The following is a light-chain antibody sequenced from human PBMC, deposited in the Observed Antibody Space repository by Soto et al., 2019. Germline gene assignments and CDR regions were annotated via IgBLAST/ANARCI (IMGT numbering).Light chain of an antibody. CDR2: DVS. V-gene: IGLV2-14*03. Sequence: QSALTQPASVSGSPGQSITNSCTGTSSDVGGYNYVSWYQHHPGKAPKLMIYDVSDWPSGVSNRFSGSKSGNTASLTISGLQAEDEADYYCTSYTSTSPHVVFGGGTKLTVL. CDR3: TSYTSTSPHVV. CDR1: SSDVGGYNY. J-gene: IGLJ2*01.